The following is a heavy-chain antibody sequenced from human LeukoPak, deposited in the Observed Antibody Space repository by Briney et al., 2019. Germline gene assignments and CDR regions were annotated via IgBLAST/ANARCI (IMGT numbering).Heavy chain of an antibody. CDR2: MNPNSGNT. V-gene: IGHV1-8*01. D-gene: IGHD1-26*01. CDR3: ARDGSYYEGFDY. Sequence: WASVKVSCKAPGYTFTSYDINWVRQATGQGLEWMGWMNPNSGNTGYAQKFQGRVTMTRNTSISTAYMELSRLRSEDTAVYYCARDGSYYEGFDYWGQGTLVTVSS. J-gene: IGHJ4*02. CDR1: GYTFTSYD.